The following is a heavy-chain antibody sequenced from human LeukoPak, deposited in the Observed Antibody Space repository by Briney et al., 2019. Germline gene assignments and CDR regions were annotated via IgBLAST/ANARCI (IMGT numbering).Heavy chain of an antibody. Sequence: ASVKVSCKASGYTFTGYFIHWVRQAPGQGLEWMGWINPSSGATNYAQNFQGRATLTREMSISTTYMEVSRLLSDDTAVYYCTRVTYDRSGYYNGIPYWGQGTLVIVSS. CDR1: GYTFTGYF. V-gene: IGHV1-2*02. CDR2: INPSSGAT. CDR3: TRVTYDRSGYYNGIPY. J-gene: IGHJ4*02. D-gene: IGHD3-22*01.